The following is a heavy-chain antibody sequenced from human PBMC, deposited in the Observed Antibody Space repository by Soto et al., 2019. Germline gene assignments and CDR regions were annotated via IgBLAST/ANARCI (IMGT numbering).Heavy chain of an antibody. CDR3: ARVGSTSAAGVLDY. V-gene: IGHV3-11*06. CDR1: GFTFSDFH. CDR2: ISSSGSHT. D-gene: IGHD6-13*01. J-gene: IGHJ4*02. Sequence: GGSLRLSCAASGFTFSDFHMSWIRQAPGKGLEWVSYISSSGSHTPYADSVKGRFTISRDNAKNSVYLQMNSLRAEDTAVYYCARVGSTSAAGVLDYWGQGTLVTVSS.